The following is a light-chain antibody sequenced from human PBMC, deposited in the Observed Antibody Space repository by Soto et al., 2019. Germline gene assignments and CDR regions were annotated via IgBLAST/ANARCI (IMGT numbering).Light chain of an antibody. Sequence: EFVWTQSPGTLSLSPGERATLSCRASQSLTNSFIAWYQQRPGQAPRLLIYDTSSRASGIPDRFSGSGSGTDFTLTISRLETEDFAVFYCQQYGTSEIIFGQGTRLEIK. V-gene: IGKV3-20*01. J-gene: IGKJ5*01. CDR2: DTS. CDR3: QQYGTSEII. CDR1: QSLTNSF.